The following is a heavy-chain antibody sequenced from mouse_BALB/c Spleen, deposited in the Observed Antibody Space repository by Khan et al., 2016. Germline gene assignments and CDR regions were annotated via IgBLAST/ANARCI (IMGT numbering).Heavy chain of an antibody. V-gene: IGHV3-6*02. CDR1: GYSITSGYY. J-gene: IGHJ4*01. CDR2: ISYDGSN. CDR3: ARETPHYAMDY. Sequence: EVKLLESGPGLVKPSQSLSLTCSVTGYSITSGYYWNWIRQFPGNKLEWMGYISYDGSNNYNPSLKNRISITRDTSKNQFFLKLNSVTTEDTATYYYARETPHYAMDYWGQGTSVTVSS.